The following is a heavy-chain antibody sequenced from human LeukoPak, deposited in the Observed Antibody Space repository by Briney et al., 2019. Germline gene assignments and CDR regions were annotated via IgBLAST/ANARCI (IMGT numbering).Heavy chain of an antibody. CDR1: GYTFTSYG. V-gene: IGHV1-18*01. Sequence: ASVKVSCKASGYTFTSYGISWVRQAPGQGLEWMGWISVYNGNTNYAQKLQGRVTMTTDTSTSTAYMELRSLRSDDTAVYYCARLYDFWSGSNQHVGGNYDYWGQGTLVTVSS. J-gene: IGHJ4*02. D-gene: IGHD3-3*01. CDR2: ISVYNGNT. CDR3: ARLYDFWSGSNQHVGGNYDY.